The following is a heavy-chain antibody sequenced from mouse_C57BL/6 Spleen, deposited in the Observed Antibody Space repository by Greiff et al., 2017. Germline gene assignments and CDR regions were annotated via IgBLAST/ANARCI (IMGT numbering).Heavy chain of an antibody. CDR1: GYTFTEYT. CDR2: FYPGRGSI. D-gene: IGHD1-1*01. J-gene: IGHJ1*03. Sequence: QVQLKESGAELVKPGASVKLSCKASGYTFTEYTIHWVKQRSGQGLEWIGWFYPGRGSIKYNEKFKDKATLTADKSSSTVYMELSRLTSEDSAVYFCARHERTYYGSAWYFDVWGTGTTVTVSS. V-gene: IGHV1-62-2*01. CDR3: ARHERTYYGSAWYFDV.